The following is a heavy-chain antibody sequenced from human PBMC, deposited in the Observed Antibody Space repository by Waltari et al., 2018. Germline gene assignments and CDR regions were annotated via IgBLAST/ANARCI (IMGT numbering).Heavy chain of an antibody. D-gene: IGHD1-7*01. CDR2: IYYSGST. CDR1: GGSISSSSYY. CDR3: ARAGTGTGGWYYYYYMDV. Sequence: QLQLQESGPGLVKPSETLSLTCTVSGGSISSSSYYWGWIRQPPGKGLEWIGSIYYSGSTYYNPSLKSRFTMTRNTARSTAYRELSSLRSEDTAVYYCARAGTGTGGWYYYYYMDVWGKGTTVTVSS. J-gene: IGHJ6*03. V-gene: IGHV4-39*07.